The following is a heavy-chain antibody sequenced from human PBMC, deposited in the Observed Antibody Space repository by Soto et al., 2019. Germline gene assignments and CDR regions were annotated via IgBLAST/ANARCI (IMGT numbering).Heavy chain of an antibody. Sequence: GASVKVSCKASGYTFTSYFMHWVRQARGQRLEWIGWIVVGSGNTNYAQKFQERVTITRDMSTSTAYMELSSLRSEDTAVYYCAAESPWTTVTTHYYGMDVWGQGTTVTVSS. CDR2: IVVGSGNT. V-gene: IGHV1-58*02. CDR3: AAESPWTTVTTHYYGMDV. CDR1: GYTFTSYF. D-gene: IGHD4-17*01. J-gene: IGHJ6*02.